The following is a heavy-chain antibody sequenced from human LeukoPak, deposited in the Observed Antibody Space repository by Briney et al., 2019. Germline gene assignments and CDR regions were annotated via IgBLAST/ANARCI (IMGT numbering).Heavy chain of an antibody. Sequence: PSGTLSLTCAVSGGSIMTTNWWSWVRQPPGKGLEWIGEVHLSGATNYNPSLERRVSMSIDTSKNQMSLKLTSVTAADTAIYFCTRESGAFSPFGFWGQGTLVTVSS. CDR3: TRESGAFSPFGF. CDR2: VHLSGAT. J-gene: IGHJ4*02. CDR1: GGSIMTTNW. V-gene: IGHV4-4*02. D-gene: IGHD1-26*01.